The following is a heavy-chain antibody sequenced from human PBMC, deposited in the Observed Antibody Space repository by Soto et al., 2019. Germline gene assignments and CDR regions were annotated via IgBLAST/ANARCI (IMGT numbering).Heavy chain of an antibody. Sequence: EVQLLESGGGLVQPGGSLRLSCAASGFTFSTYAMIWVRQAPGRGLEWVSSISGNGNSARYADSVNGRFTVSRDNSQNTMYLQMNSLRAEDTALYYCAKSTWIQLWPAYWGQGTLVTVSS. CDR2: ISGNGNSA. V-gene: IGHV3-23*01. D-gene: IGHD5-18*01. CDR1: GFTFSTYA. J-gene: IGHJ4*02. CDR3: AKSTWIQLWPAY.